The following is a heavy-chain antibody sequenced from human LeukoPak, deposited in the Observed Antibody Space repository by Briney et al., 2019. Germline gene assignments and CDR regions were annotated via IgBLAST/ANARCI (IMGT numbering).Heavy chain of an antibody. CDR1: GGSISTSGYY. V-gene: IGHV4-39*07. D-gene: IGHD5-18*01. CDR2: IYSSGST. Sequence: SETLSLTCTVSGGSISTSGYYWGWIRQSPGKGLEWIGSIYSSGSTYYTPSLQSRLIMSVDTSKNQFSLELSSVTAADTAVYYCARRDRYSSGQFDHWGQGTLVTVSS. CDR3: ARRDRYSSGQFDH. J-gene: IGHJ4*02.